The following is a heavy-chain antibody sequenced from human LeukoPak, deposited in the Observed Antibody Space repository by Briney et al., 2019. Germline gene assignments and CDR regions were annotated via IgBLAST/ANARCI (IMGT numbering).Heavy chain of an antibody. CDR1: GGSFSGYY. V-gene: IGHV4-34*01. J-gene: IGHJ4*02. Sequence: SETLSLTCAVYGGSFSGYYWSWIREPPGKGLEWIGEINHSGSTNYNPSLKSRVTISVDTSKNQFSLKLSSVTAADTAVYYCARGHPGLPSARRLFDLNLRAFDYWGQGTLVTVSS. D-gene: IGHD2-15*01. CDR2: INHSGST. CDR3: ARGHPGLPSARRLFDLNLRAFDY.